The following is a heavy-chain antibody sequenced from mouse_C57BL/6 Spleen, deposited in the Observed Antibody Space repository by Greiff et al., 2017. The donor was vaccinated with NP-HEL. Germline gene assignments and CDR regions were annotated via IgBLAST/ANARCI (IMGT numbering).Heavy chain of an antibody. J-gene: IGHJ4*01. V-gene: IGHV1-64*01. CDR1: GYTFTSYW. D-gene: IGHD2-3*01. CDR3: ARRLYAPYAMDY. Sequence: VKLQQPGAELVKPGASVKLSCKASGYTFTSYWMHWVKQRPGQGLEWIGMIHPNSGSTNYNEKFKSKATLTVDKSSSTAYMQLSSLTSEDSAVYYCARRLYAPYAMDYWGQGTSVTVSS. CDR2: IHPNSGST.